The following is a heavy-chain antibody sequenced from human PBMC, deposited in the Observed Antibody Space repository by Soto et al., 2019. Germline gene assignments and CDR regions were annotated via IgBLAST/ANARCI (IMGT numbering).Heavy chain of an antibody. V-gene: IGHV4-61*01. Sequence: SETLSLTCTVSGGSVSNGSYYWSWIRQPPGKGLEWIGYIYYSGSTNYNPSLKSRVTISVDTSKNQFSLKLSSVTAADTAVYYCARGRYDTILHYYYYYGMDVWGQGTTVTVSS. J-gene: IGHJ6*02. D-gene: IGHD3-22*01. CDR3: ARGRYDTILHYYYYYGMDV. CDR2: IYYSGST. CDR1: GGSVSNGSYY.